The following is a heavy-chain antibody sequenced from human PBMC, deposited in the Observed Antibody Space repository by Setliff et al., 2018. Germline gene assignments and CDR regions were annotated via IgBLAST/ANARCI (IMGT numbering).Heavy chain of an antibody. J-gene: IGHJ6*02. CDR1: GVSITSDY. CDR3: ARGGLWFGELLWKYYYYGMDV. D-gene: IGHD3-10*01. Sequence: SETLSLTCTVSGVSITSDYWSWIRQSPGKGLEWIAYIFFGGSTTYNPSLKSRVTISVDTSKNQFSLKLSSVTAADTAVYYCARGGLWFGELLWKYYYYGMDVWGQGTTVTVS. V-gene: IGHV4-59*08. CDR2: IFFGGST.